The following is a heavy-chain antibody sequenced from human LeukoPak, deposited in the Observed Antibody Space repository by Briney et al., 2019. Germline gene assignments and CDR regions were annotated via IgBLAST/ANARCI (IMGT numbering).Heavy chain of an antibody. CDR2: ISGSGGST. J-gene: IGHJ4*02. CDR3: AKVLALAYCGGDCYWNYFDY. V-gene: IGHV3-23*01. Sequence: GGSLRLSCAASGFTFSSYAMSWVRQAPGKGLEWVSAISGSGGSTYYADSVKGRFTISRDNSKNTLYLQMNNLRAEDTAVYYCAKVLALAYCGGDCYWNYFDYWGQGTLVTVSS. D-gene: IGHD2-21*02. CDR1: GFTFSSYA.